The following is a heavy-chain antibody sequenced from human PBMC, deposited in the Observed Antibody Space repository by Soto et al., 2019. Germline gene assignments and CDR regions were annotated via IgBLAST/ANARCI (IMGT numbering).Heavy chain of an antibody. J-gene: IGHJ5*02. V-gene: IGHV5-51*01. D-gene: IGHD1-7*01. CDR1: GFSFTHYW. CDR3: ARGSLKGGTTSAELEX. CDR2: IYPSDSAT. Sequence: GESLKISCQGSGFSFTHYWIGWVRQVPGKGLEWMGVIYPSDSATRYNPSFQGQVAMSADPSISTAYLKWSSLKASDTAIYFCARGSLKGGTTSAELEXWGQGTQVTVSX.